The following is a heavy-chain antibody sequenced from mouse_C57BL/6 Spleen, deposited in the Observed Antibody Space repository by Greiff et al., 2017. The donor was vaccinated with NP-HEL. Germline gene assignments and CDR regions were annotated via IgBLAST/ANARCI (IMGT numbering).Heavy chain of an antibody. CDR1: GYTFTSYW. Sequence: QVHVKQPGAELVMPGASVKLSCKASGYTFTSYWMHWVKQRPGQGLEWIGEIDPSDSYTNYNQKFKGKSTLTVDKSSSTAYMKLSSLTSEDSAVYYCARGYDYYWFAYWGQGTLVTVSA. CDR3: ARGYDYYWFAY. J-gene: IGHJ3*01. V-gene: IGHV1-69*01. CDR2: IDPSDSYT. D-gene: IGHD2-4*01.